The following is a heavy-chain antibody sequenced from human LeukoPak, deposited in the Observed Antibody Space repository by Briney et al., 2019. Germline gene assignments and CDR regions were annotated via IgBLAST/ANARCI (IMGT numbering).Heavy chain of an antibody. CDR3: ARRAGGYSHPYDY. D-gene: IGHD4-23*01. CDR1: GFTFSFSW. V-gene: IGHV3-74*01. J-gene: IGHJ4*02. Sequence: GGSLRLSCAASGFTFSFSWMHWVRQAPGKGLVWVSRINGNGSSTTYADSVKGRFTISRDISKNTLYLQMNSLRAEDTAVYYCARRAGGYSHPYDYWGQGILVTVSS. CDR2: INGNGSST.